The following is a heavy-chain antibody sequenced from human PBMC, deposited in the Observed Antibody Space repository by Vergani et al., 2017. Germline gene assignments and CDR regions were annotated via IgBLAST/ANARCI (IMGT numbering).Heavy chain of an antibody. Sequence: EVQLVESGGGLVQPGRSLRLSCAASGFTFDDYAMHWVRQAPGKGLEWVSGISWNSGSTGYADSVKGRFTISRDNAKNSLYLQMNSLRAEDTALYYCAKDIGWLLEYYFDYWGQGPLVTVSS. J-gene: IGHJ4*02. V-gene: IGHV3-9*01. D-gene: IGHD3-22*01. CDR2: ISWNSGST. CDR1: GFTFDDYA. CDR3: AKDIGWLLEYYFDY.